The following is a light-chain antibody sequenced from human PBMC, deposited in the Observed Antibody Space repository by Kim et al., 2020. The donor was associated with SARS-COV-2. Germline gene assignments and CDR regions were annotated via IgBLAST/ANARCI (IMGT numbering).Light chain of an antibody. CDR2: GAS. CDR3: QQYGSSPLT. V-gene: IGKV3-20*01. J-gene: IGKJ1*01. Sequence: EIVLTQSPGTLSLSPVERATLSCRASPSVSSSYLAWYQKKPGQAPRLLIYGASSRATGIPDRFSGSGSGTDFTLTISRLEPEDFAVYYCQQYGSSPLTFGQGTKVDIK. CDR1: PSVSSSY.